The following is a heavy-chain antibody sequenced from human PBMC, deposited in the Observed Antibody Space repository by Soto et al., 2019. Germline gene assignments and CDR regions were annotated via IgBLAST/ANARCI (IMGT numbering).Heavy chain of an antibody. J-gene: IGHJ4*02. CDR3: ARQDEDGYNYFDY. CDR1: GGSISSSSYY. V-gene: IGHV4-39*01. D-gene: IGHD5-12*01. CDR2: IYYSGST. Sequence: SETLSLTCTVSGGSISSSSYYWGWIRQPPGKGLEWIGSIYYSGSTYYNPSLKSRVTISVDTSKNQFSLKLSSVTAADTAVYYCARQDEDGYNYFDYWGQGTLVTVSS.